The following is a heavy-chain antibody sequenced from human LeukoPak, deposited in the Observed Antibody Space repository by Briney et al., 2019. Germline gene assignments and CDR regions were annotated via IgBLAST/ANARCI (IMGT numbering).Heavy chain of an antibody. CDR3: ARQNYYGSGSKDY. D-gene: IGHD3-10*01. V-gene: IGHV4-39*01. Sequence: SETLSLTCTVSGGSIRSSRYYWGWIRQPPGKGQEWIGSIYYSGNTYYNPSLKSRITIFIETSKNQISLKLSSVTAADTAVYYCARQNYYGSGSKDYWGQGTLVTVSS. J-gene: IGHJ4*02. CDR2: IYYSGNT. CDR1: GGSIRSSRYY.